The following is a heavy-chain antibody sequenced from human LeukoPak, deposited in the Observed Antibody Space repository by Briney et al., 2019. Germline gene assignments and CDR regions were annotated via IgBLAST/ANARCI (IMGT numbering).Heavy chain of an antibody. V-gene: IGHV1-69*04. CDR3: ARDRYNWNDDPNWFDP. J-gene: IGHJ5*02. Sequence: SVKVSCKASGGTFSSYAISWVRQAPGQGLEWMGRIIPIFGIADYAQKFQGRVTITADKSTSTAYMELSSLRSEDTAVYYCARDRYNWNDDPNWFDPWGQGTLVTVSS. CDR1: GGTFSSYA. CDR2: IIPIFGIA. D-gene: IGHD1-20*01.